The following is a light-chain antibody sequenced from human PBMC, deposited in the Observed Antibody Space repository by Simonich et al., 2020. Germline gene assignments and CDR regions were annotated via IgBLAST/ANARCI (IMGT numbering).Light chain of an antibody. V-gene: IGKV2D-29*02. CDR2: EVS. CDR1: QSLLPSDGKTY. Sequence: DIVMTQTPLSLAVTPGPPASISCKSSQSLLPSDGKTYLFWYLQKPGQSPQLLIYEVSTRSSGVPDRLSGSGSGTDFTLKISRMEAEDVGVYYCMQSIQLPITFGQGTRLEI. J-gene: IGKJ5*01. CDR3: MQSIQLPIT.